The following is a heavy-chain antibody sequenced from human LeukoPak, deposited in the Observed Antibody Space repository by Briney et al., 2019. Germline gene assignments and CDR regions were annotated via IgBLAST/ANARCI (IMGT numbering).Heavy chain of an antibody. CDR2: IWYDGSNK. CDR1: GFTFSSYG. V-gene: IGHV3-33*08. J-gene: IGHJ3*02. Sequence: GGSLRLSCAASGFTFSSYGMHWVRQAPGKGLEWVAVIWYDGSNKYYADSVKGRFTISRDNSKNTLYLQMNSLRAEDTAVYYCARGDLYDILGAFDIWGQGTMVTVSS. D-gene: IGHD3-9*01. CDR3: ARGDLYDILGAFDI.